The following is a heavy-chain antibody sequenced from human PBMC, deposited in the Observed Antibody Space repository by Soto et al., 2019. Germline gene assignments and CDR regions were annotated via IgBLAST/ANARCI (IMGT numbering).Heavy chain of an antibody. CDR3: ARGGVYSTSSLPRFYYYAMDV. Sequence: PGGSLRLSCADSGITFSDYWMTWVRQAAGKGLEWVASIKQDGSEKSYVDSVEGRFTISRDNAKNSLYLQMDRLRVGDTAVYYCARGGVYSTSSLPRFYYYAMDVWGQGTTVTVSS. CDR1: GITFSDYW. CDR2: IKQDGSEK. V-gene: IGHV3-7*01. D-gene: IGHD6-6*01. J-gene: IGHJ6*02.